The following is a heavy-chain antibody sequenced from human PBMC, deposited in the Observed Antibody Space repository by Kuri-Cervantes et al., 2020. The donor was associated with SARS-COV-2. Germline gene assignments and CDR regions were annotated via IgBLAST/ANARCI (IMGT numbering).Heavy chain of an antibody. CDR1: GYTFTSYY. V-gene: IGHV1-46*01. J-gene: IGHJ4*02. CDR2: INPSGGST. Sequence: ASVKVFCKASGYTFTSYYMHWVRQAPGQGLEWMGIINPSGGSTSYAQKFQGRVTMTRDTSTSTVYMELSSLRSEDTAVYYCARGSAGGRYSNYVLDYWGQGTLVTVSS. D-gene: IGHD4-11*01. CDR3: ARGSAGGRYSNYVLDY.